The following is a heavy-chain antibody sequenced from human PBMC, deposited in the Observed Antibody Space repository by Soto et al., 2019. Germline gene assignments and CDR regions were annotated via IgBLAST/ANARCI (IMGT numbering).Heavy chain of an antibody. CDR2: IYYGGNT. J-gene: IGHJ6*03. CDR1: SGSVTSGRFF. V-gene: IGHV4-31*02. D-gene: IGHD2-2*01. Sequence: QVQLRESGPGVVKPSETLSLICSVSSGSVTSGRFFWSWVRQHPGKGLEWIGHIYYGGNTYYNPSLTSRVAMSVDTSKNRFSLTLSALTAADTAVYYCARSLPGGTIFYMDVWGEGTTVTVSS. CDR3: ARSLPGGTIFYMDV.